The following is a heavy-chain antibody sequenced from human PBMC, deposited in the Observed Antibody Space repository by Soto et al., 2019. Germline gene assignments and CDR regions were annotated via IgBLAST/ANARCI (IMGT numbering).Heavy chain of an antibody. V-gene: IGHV5-51*01. CDR3: AKQHPLDSRAWHN. CDR2: IYPGDSET. D-gene: IGHD6-19*01. Sequence: PGESLKISCKVSGYSFTSFWIGWVRQKPGKGLEWLGSIYPGDSETRYSPSFQGQVTISADKSITTAHLQWSSLRASDTAIYYCAKQHPLDSRAWHNWGQGTLVTVSS. J-gene: IGHJ4*02. CDR1: GYSFTSFW.